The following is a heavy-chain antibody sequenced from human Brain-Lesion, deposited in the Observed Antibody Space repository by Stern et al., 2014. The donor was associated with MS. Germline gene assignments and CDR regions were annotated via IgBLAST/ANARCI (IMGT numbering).Heavy chain of an antibody. CDR1: GYIFTGYY. J-gene: IGHJ6*02. CDR3: ARDQRGITIFGVVTDYYYLGMDV. D-gene: IGHD3-3*01. V-gene: IGHV1-2*02. Sequence: GQLVESGAKVKKPGASVKVSCKTSGYIFTGYYIHWVRQAPGQGLELMAWINTNTGGTKYAKKFQGRVTMSRDTSISTAYVELSSLTSDDTAVYYCARDQRGITIFGVVTDYYYLGMDVWGQGTTVTVSS. CDR2: INTNTGGT.